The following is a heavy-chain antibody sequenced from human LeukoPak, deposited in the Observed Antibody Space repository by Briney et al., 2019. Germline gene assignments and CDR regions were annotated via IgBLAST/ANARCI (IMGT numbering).Heavy chain of an antibody. CDR3: AKDRGIAAAVYFQH. CDR1: GFTFDDYT. CDR2: ISWDGGTT. V-gene: IGHV3-43*01. Sequence: GGSLRLSCAASGFTFDDYTMHWVRHAPGKGLERVSLISWDGGTTYYADSVKGRFTTSRDNSKNSLYLQMNSLRTEDTALYYCAKDRGIAAAVYFQHWGQGTLVTVSS. D-gene: IGHD6-13*01. J-gene: IGHJ1*01.